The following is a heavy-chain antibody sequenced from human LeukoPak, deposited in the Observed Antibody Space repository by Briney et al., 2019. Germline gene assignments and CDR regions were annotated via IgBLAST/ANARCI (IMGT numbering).Heavy chain of an antibody. CDR1: GYTFTGYY. CDR3: ARDPTIKHFDY. V-gene: IGHV1-2*02. J-gene: IGHJ4*02. Sequence: ASVKVSCKASGYTFTGYYMHWVRQAPGQGLEWMGWINPNSGGTNYAQKCQGRVTMTRDTSISTAYMELSRLRSDDTAVYYCARDPTIKHFDYWGQGTLVTVSS. CDR2: INPNSGGT.